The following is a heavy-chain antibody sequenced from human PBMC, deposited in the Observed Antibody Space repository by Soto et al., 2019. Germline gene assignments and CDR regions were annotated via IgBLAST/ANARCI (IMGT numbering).Heavy chain of an antibody. CDR1: GFTFSCYG. CDR3: ARDRRRDLPWGIGDY. D-gene: IGHD6-13*01. Sequence: QVQLVESGGGVVQPGRSLRLSCAASGFTFSCYGMHWVRQAPGKGLEWVAVIWYDGSNKYYADSVKGRFTISRDNSKNTLYLQMNSLRAEDTAVYYCARDRRRDLPWGIGDYWGQGTLVTVSS. J-gene: IGHJ4*02. V-gene: IGHV3-33*01. CDR2: IWYDGSNK.